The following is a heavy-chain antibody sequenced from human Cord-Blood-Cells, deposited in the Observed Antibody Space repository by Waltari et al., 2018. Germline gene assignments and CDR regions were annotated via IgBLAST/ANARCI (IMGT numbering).Heavy chain of an antibody. V-gene: IGHV1-2*02. CDR3: ARDRGEYYYGSGSMGY. CDR2: INPNNGGT. D-gene: IGHD3-10*01. Sequence: QVQLVQSGAEVKKPGASVKVSCKASGYTFTGYYMHWVRQAPGQGLEWMGWINPNNGGTNAAQKFQGRVTMTRDTSISTAYMERSRLRSDDTAVYYCARDRGEYYYGSGSMGYWGQGTLVTVSS. CDR1: GYTFTGYY. J-gene: IGHJ4*02.